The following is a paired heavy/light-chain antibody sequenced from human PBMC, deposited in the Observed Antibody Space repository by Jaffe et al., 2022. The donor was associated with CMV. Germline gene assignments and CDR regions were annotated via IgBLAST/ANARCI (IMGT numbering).Light chain of an antibody. Sequence: DIVMTQSPLSLPVTPGEPASISCRSSQSLLHSNGYNYLDWYLQKPGQSPQLLIYLGSNRASGVPDRFSGSGSGTDFTLKISRVEAEDVGVYYCMQALQTFLTFGGGTKVEIK. CDR1: QSLLHSNGYNY. CDR2: LGS. V-gene: IGKV2-28*01. J-gene: IGKJ4*01. CDR3: MQALQTFLT.
Heavy chain of an antibody. V-gene: IGHV3-49*05. CDR1: GFTFGDYA. CDR3: TRGYYGSGSYHKLVYGMDV. J-gene: IGHJ6*02. CDR2: IRSKAYGGTT. D-gene: IGHD3-10*01. Sequence: EVQLVESGGGLVKPGRSLRLSCTASGFTFGDYAMSWFRQAPGKGLEWVGFIRSKAYGGTTEYAASVKGRFTISRDDSKSIAYLQMNSLKTEDTAVYYCTRGYYGSGSYHKLVYGMDVWGQGTTVTVSS.